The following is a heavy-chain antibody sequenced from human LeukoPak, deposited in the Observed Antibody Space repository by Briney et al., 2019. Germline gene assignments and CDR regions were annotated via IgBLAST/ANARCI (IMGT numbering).Heavy chain of an antibody. CDR3: AKDLWDLSGWYGDY. D-gene: IGHD6-19*01. Sequence: PGGSLRLSCAASGFTFSSYAMSWVRQAPGKGLEWVSAISGSGGSTYYADSVKGRFTISRDNSKNTLYLQMNSRRAEDTAVYYCAKDLWDLSGWYGDYWGQGTLVTVSS. CDR1: GFTFSSYA. J-gene: IGHJ4*02. V-gene: IGHV3-23*01. CDR2: ISGSGGST.